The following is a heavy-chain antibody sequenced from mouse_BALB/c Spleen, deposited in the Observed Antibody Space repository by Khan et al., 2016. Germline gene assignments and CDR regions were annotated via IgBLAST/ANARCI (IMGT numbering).Heavy chain of an antibody. CDR1: GYSFTGYY. D-gene: IGHD1-1*01. CDR3: TGNGSSFPYYFDY. J-gene: IGHJ2*01. V-gene: IGHV1S34*01. Sequence: LVKTGASVKISCKASGYSFTGYYMHWVKQSHGKSLEWIGYISCYNGATSYNQKFKGKATFTVDTSSSTAYMQFNSLTSEDSAGYYCTGNGSSFPYYFDYWGQGTTRTVSA. CDR2: ISCYNGAT.